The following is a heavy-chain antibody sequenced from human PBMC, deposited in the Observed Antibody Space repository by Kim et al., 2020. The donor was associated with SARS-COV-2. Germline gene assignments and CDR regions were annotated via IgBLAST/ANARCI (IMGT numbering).Heavy chain of an antibody. Sequence: GGSLRLSCAASRFSFSLYYMSWIRQAPGKRLEWISYITNSGGTIFYADSVRGRFTISRDNAKNSLYLQMNSLRAEDTAVYYCARTNYGSELYSNAGVFDIWGQGTMVTVSS. CDR2: ITNSGGTI. CDR3: ARTNYGSELYSNAGVFDI. V-gene: IGHV3-11*04. J-gene: IGHJ3*02. D-gene: IGHD3-10*01. CDR1: RFSFSLYY.